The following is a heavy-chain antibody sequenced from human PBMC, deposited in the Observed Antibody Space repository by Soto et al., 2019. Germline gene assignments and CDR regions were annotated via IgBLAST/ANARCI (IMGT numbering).Heavy chain of an antibody. V-gene: IGHV3-30*03. J-gene: IGHJ1*01. Sequence: GGSLRLSCAASGFTFSSYGMHWVRQAPGKGLEWVAVISYDGSNKYYADSVRGRFTISRDNSKNTLYLQMNSLRAEDTAVYYCATSDGQNYYDSSGLSAEHFPHWGQGTLVPVSS. CDR2: ISYDGSNK. D-gene: IGHD3-22*01. CDR3: ATSDGQNYYDSSGLSAEHFPH. CDR1: GFTFSSYG.